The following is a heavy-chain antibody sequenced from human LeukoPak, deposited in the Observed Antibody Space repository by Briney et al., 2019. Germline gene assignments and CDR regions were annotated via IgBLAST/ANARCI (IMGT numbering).Heavy chain of an antibody. Sequence: AGTSLRLSCATSGINFGASIMHWIRQAPGKGLEWVAGLSFDESSYYGGSVEGRFIISGDNSKRTLYLQMNSLKVEDTAVYYCAITYSSSWYEYFQHWGQGTLVTVSS. CDR3: AITYSSSWYEYFQH. J-gene: IGHJ1*01. V-gene: IGHV3-30-3*02. CDR2: LSFDESS. D-gene: IGHD6-13*01. CDR1: GINFGASI.